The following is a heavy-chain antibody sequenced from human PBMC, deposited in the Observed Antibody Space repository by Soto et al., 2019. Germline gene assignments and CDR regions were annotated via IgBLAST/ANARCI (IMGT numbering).Heavy chain of an antibody. V-gene: IGHV5-10-1*01. CDR1: GYSFTSYW. Sequence: GESLKISCKGSGYSFTSYWISWARQMPVKGLEWMGRIDPSDSYTNYSPSFQGHVTISADKSISTAYLQWSSLKASDTAMYYCARHECSSTSCQCEDWFDPWGQGTLVTLSS. D-gene: IGHD2-2*01. CDR3: ARHECSSTSCQCEDWFDP. J-gene: IGHJ5*02. CDR2: IDPSDSYT.